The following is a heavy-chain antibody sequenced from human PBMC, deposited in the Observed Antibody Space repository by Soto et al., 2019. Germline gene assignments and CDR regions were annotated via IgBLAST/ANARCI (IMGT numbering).Heavy chain of an antibody. Sequence: QVQLVQSGAEVKKPGASVKVSCKASGYTFTTYSMHWVRQAPGQRLEWMGWMNPLNGDTKYSQRFQGRLTIIRDTAASTAYMELCSLRSEDTAIYYCARGKSGAFDIWGKGTMVTVSS. D-gene: IGHD3-3*01. CDR1: GYTFTTYS. J-gene: IGHJ3*02. V-gene: IGHV1-3*01. CDR2: MNPLNGDT. CDR3: ARGKSGAFDI.